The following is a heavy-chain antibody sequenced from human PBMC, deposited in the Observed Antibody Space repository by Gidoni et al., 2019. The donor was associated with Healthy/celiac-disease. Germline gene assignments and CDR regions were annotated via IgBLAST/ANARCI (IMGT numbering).Heavy chain of an antibody. D-gene: IGHD3-22*01. CDR1: GFTFSSYS. J-gene: IGHJ4*02. CDR2: ITTSSSYI. CDR3: ARVDSSGYCFDC. Sequence: EVQLVESGGGLVKPGGSLRLSCAASGFTFSSYSMNWVRQAPGKGLEWVSSITTSSSYIYYADSVKGRFTISRDNAKNSLYLQMNSLRAEDTAVYYCARVDSSGYCFDCWGQGTLVTVSS. V-gene: IGHV3-21*02.